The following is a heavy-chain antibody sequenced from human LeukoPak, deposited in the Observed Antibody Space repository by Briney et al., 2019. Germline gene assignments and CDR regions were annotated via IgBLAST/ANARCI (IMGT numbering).Heavy chain of an antibody. D-gene: IGHD6-13*01. CDR2: ISGSGGST. CDR1: GFTFSSYA. J-gene: IGHJ4*02. CDR3: ARACCLQAAAGH. Sequence: GGSLRLSCAASGFTFSSYAMSWVRQAPGKGLEWVSAISGSGGSTYYADSVKGRFTISRDNAKNSLYLQMNSLRAEDTAMYYCARACCLQAAAGHWGQGTLVTVSS. V-gene: IGHV3-23*01.